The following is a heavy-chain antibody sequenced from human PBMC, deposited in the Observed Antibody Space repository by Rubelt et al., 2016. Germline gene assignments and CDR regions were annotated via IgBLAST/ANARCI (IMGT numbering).Heavy chain of an antibody. J-gene: IGHJ3*02. CDR1: VGSISSGGYY. V-gene: IGHV4-31*03. CDR3: AGLGSSGYYPGAFDI. D-gene: IGHD3-22*01. Sequence: QVQLQESGPGLVKPSQTLSLTCTVSVGSISSGGYYWSWIRQHPGKVLGWIGYIYYSGSTYYNPSLKSRVTISVDTSKNQFALKLGSVTAADTAVYYCAGLGSSGYYPGAFDIWGQGTMVTVSS. CDR2: IYYSGST.